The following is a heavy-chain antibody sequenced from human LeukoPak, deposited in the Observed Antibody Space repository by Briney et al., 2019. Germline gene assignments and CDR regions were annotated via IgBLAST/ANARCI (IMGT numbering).Heavy chain of an antibody. CDR3: AELGITMSGGV. D-gene: IGHD3-10*02. V-gene: IGHV3-48*03. Sequence: GESLRLSCAASGFTSSSYEINCVSQAPGKGLEWVSYISSSVSTIIYTDSVKGRFTISRHHATQSLYLQMNSLIAEDTAVYYCAELGITMSGGVWGKGTTVTISS. J-gene: IGHJ6*04. CDR1: GFTSSSYE. CDR2: ISSSVSTI.